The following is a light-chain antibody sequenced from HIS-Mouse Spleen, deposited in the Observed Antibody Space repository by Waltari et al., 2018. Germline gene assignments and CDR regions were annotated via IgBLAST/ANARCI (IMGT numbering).Light chain of an antibody. CDR3: CSYAGSYTPWV. CDR1: SSDVGGYHF. CDR2: DVS. J-gene: IGLJ3*02. V-gene: IGLV2-11*01. Sequence: QSALTQPRSVSGSPGQSVPISCPGTSSDVGGYHFVSSYQPHPGKAPKLMIYDVSKRPAGVPDRFSGSKSGNTASLTISGLQAEDEADYYCCSYAGSYTPWVFGGGTKLTVL.